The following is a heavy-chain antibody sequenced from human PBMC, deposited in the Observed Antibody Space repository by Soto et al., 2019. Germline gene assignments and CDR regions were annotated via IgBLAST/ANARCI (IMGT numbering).Heavy chain of an antibody. CDR2: VKNKANSYTT. D-gene: IGHD2-15*01. Sequence: EVQLVESGGGLVQPGGSLRLACAASGFTFSDHYMDWVRQAPGKGLEWVGRVKNKANSYTTEYAASVKGRCTISRDDSRDLLFLQMNSLKTDDTALYYCTRVHLGAPTRYFDYFGQGALVTVSS. V-gene: IGHV3-72*01. CDR3: TRVHLGAPTRYFDY. J-gene: IGHJ4*02. CDR1: GFTFSDHY.